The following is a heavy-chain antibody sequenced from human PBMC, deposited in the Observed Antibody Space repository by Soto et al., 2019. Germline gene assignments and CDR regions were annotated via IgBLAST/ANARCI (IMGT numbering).Heavy chain of an antibody. CDR1: GVTISTYS. D-gene: IGHD3-22*01. J-gene: IGHJ3*02. V-gene: IGHV3-48*02. CDR3: ARGETFFYDSSGYIPAVDAFDI. Sequence: PGLFMRHSCAAAGVTISTYSVNCVSKAPGKGLEWVSYISSSSSTIYYADSVKGRFTISRDNAKNSLYLQMNSLRDEDTAVYYCARGETFFYDSSGYIPAVDAFDIWGQGTMVTVSS. CDR2: ISSSSSTI.